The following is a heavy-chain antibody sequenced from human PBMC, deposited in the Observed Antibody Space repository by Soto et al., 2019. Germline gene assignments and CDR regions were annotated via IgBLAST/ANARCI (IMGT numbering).Heavy chain of an antibody. V-gene: IGHV5-10-1*01. CDR2: IDPSDSYT. CDR3: ARHVRWSGYYYYYGMDV. Sequence: PGESLKISCKGSGYSFTSYWISWVRQMPGKGLEWMGRIDPSDSYTNYSPSFQGHVTISADKSISTAYLQWSSLKASDTAMYYCARHVRWSGYYYYYGMDVWGQGTTVTVSS. J-gene: IGHJ6*02. CDR1: GYSFTSYW. D-gene: IGHD4-17*01.